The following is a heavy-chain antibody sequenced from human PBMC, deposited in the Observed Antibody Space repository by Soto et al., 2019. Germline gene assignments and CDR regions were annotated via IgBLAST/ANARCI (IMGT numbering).Heavy chain of an antibody. CDR3: AKGSNYSFSFDH. V-gene: IGHV3-23*01. J-gene: IGHJ4*01. Sequence: GGSLRLSCVASGFSFSSYDMSWVRQAPGKGLEWVSFIIGNSGTTYYADSVKGRFTISRDNSKNTLYLQMSRLGAEDTAAYYCAKGSNYSFSFDHWGQGPLVTVSS. CDR2: IIGNSGTT. D-gene: IGHD1-7*01. CDR1: GFSFSSYD.